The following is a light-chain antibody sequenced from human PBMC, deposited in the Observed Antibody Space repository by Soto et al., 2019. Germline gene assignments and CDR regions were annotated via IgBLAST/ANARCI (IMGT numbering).Light chain of an antibody. CDR1: QSVDSY. CDR2: GAS. V-gene: IGKV3-11*01. CDR3: QQRGEWPPGAT. Sequence: EIVLTQSPATLSLSPGERATLSCRASQSVDSYLVWYQQKPGQAPRLLISGASNRATGIPARFSGSGSGTDFTLTISSLEPEDFAVYYCQQRGEWPPGATFGQGTRLEI. J-gene: IGKJ5*01.